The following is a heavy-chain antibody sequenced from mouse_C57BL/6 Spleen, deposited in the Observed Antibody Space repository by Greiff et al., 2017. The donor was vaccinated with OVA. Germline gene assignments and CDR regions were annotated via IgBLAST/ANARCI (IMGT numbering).Heavy chain of an antibody. V-gene: IGHV1-26*01. CDR1: GYTFTDYY. D-gene: IGHD2-2*01. Sequence: VQLQQSGPELVKPGASVKISCKASGYTFTDYYMNWVKQSHGKSLEWIGDINPNNGGTSYNQKFKGKATLTVDKSSSTAYMELRSLTSEDSAVYYCATIYYGYGAWFAYWGQGTLVTVSA. CDR3: ATIYYGYGAWFAY. J-gene: IGHJ3*01. CDR2: INPNNGGT.